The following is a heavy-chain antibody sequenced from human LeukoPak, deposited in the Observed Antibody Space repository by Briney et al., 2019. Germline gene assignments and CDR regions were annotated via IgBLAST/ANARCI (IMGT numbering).Heavy chain of an antibody. V-gene: IGHV3-21*01. CDR1: GFTFRIYS. CDR2: ISSSSSYI. Sequence: GGSLRLSCAASGFTFRIYSMNWVRQASARGLEWVSSISSSSSYIYYADSVKGRFTISRDNAKNSLYLQMNNLRAEDTAVYYCASDIVATMDVWGKGTTVIVSS. J-gene: IGHJ6*04. D-gene: IGHD5-12*01. CDR3: ASDIVATMDV.